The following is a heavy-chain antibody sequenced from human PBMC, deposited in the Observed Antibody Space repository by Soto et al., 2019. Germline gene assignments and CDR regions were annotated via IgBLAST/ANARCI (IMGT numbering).Heavy chain of an antibody. V-gene: IGHV1-69*12. CDR2: IIPIFGTA. Sequence: QVQLVQSGAEVKKPGSSVKVSCKASGGTFNSYAISWVRQAPGQGLEWMGGIIPIFGTADYAQKFQGGVKLTAVESTSTAYMALSSLRSEDTAVYYCASHYDSGGYYYRGLDYWGQGTLVTVSS. CDR3: ASHYDSGGYYYRGLDY. D-gene: IGHD3-22*01. J-gene: IGHJ4*02. CDR1: GGTFNSYA.